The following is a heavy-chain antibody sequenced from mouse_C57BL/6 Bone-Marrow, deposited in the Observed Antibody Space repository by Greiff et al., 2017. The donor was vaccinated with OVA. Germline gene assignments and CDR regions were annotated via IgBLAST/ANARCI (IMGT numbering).Heavy chain of an antibody. V-gene: IGHV1-64*01. J-gene: IGHJ2*01. D-gene: IGHD2-12*01. CDR1: GYTFTSYW. Sequence: VQLQQPGAELVKPGASVKLSCKASGYTFTSYWMHWVKQRPGQGLEWIGMIHPNSGSTNYNEKFKSKATLTVDKSSSTAYMRLSSLTSEDSAVYYCARRGGLYDANYFDYWGQGTTLTVSS. CDR3: ARRGGLYDANYFDY. CDR2: IHPNSGST.